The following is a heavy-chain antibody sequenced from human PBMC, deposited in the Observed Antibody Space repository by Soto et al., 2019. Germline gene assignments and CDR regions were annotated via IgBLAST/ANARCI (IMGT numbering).Heavy chain of an antibody. Sequence: ASVKVSCKASGYTFSTYTIQWVRQAPGQSLEWMGWITPDNGNTYFSQKFQGRVTVTRDTSASTAYLELSSLTSEDTAVYYCAREPRHAVYFDYWGLGSLVTVSS. CDR1: GYTFSTYT. CDR3: AREPRHAVYFDY. J-gene: IGHJ4*02. V-gene: IGHV1-3*01. CDR2: ITPDNGNT.